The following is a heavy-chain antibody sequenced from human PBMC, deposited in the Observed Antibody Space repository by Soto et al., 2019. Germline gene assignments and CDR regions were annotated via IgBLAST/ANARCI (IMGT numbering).Heavy chain of an antibody. CDR3: ARYCRGISVAPFDP. CDR1: GGSISSYY. D-gene: IGHD6-19*01. J-gene: IGHJ5*02. V-gene: IGHV4-59*01. Sequence: QVQLQESGPGLVKPSETLSLTCTVSGGSISSYYWSWIRQPPGKGLEWIGYIYYSGSTNYNPSLVSRVTMSVDTSKNKSSLKMSSVTAADTAVYYCARYCRGISVAPFDPWGQGTLVSVSS. CDR2: IYYSGST.